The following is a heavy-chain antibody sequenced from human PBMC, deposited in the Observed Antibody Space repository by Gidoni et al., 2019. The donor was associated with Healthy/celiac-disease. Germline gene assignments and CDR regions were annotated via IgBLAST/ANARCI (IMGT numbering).Heavy chain of an antibody. V-gene: IGHV3-15*01. Sequence: EVQLVESGGGLVKPGGSLRLSCAASGFTFSNAWMSWVRQAPGKGLEWVGRIKSKTDGGTTDYAAPVKGRFTISRDDSKNTLYLQMNSLKTEDTAVYYCTTDGYYYGSGSYYNWGQGTLVTVSS. CDR2: IKSKTDGGTT. CDR1: GFTFSNAW. D-gene: IGHD3-10*01. CDR3: TTDGYYYGSGSYYN. J-gene: IGHJ4*02.